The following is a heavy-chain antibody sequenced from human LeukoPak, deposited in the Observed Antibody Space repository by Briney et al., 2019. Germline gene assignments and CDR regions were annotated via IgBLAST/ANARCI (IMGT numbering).Heavy chain of an antibody. D-gene: IGHD1-20*01. CDR2: IGGSGDIT. J-gene: IGHJ4*02. V-gene: IGHV3-23*01. Sequence: GGSLRLSCAASGFTFSSYAMSWVRQAPGKGLEWVSAIGGSGDITNYADSVRGRFTISRDNSKNTLYLQMNSLRAEDTAVYYCAKRLVLGSTITGVLGSWGQGTLVTVSS. CDR1: GFTFSSYA. CDR3: AKRLVLGSTITGVLGS.